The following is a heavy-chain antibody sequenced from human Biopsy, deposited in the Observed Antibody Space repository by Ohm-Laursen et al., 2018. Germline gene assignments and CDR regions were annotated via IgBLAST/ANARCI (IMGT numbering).Heavy chain of an antibody. Sequence: SDTLSLTCTVSGGSFSGYYWSWIRQPPGKGLEWIGYISGSSNTNYNPSLKSRVTLSTDTSETQFSQRVSSVTAADTAVYYCARQGGYLGYEYWGQGALVTVSS. D-gene: IGHD6-25*01. J-gene: IGHJ4*02. CDR1: GGSFSGYY. V-gene: IGHV4-59*08. CDR3: ARQGGYLGYEY. CDR2: ISGSSNT.